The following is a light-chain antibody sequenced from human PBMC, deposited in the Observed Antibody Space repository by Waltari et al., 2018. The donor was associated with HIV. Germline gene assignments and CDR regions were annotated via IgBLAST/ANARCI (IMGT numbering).Light chain of an antibody. V-gene: IGLV3-1*01. CDR2: QDA. Sequence: SYELTQPPSVSVSPGQTASITCSAEKLGTKYVCWYQKRPGQSPLLVIYQDAKRPSGIPERFSGSNSGNTATLTISGTQAMDEADYYCQAWASTTHVVFGGGTKLTVL. CDR3: QAWASTTHVV. J-gene: IGLJ2*01. CDR1: KLGTKY.